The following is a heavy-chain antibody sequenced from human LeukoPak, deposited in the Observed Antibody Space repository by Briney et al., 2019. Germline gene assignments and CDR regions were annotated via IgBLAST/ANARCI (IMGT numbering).Heavy chain of an antibody. J-gene: IGHJ4*02. D-gene: IGHD3-9*01. CDR1: GGCISSSSYY. CDR2: IYYSGST. V-gene: IGHV4-39*01. CDR3: ARQYLLRYFDWLLREIDY. Sequence: SETLSLTCTVSGGCISSSSYYWGWIRQPPGKGLEWIGSIYYSGSTYYNPSLKSRVTISVDTSKNQFSLKLSSVTAADTAVYYCARQYLLRYFDWLLREIDYWGQGTLVTVSS.